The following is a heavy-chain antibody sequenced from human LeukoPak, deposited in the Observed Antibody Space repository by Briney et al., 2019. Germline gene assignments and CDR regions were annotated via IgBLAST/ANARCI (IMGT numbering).Heavy chain of an antibody. J-gene: IGHJ6*02. Sequence: SETLSLTCTVSGGSISSSSYYWGWIRQPPGKGLEWIGSIYYSGSTYYNPSLKSRVTISVDTSKNQFSLKLSSVTAADTAVYYCARIVVVVAAPWDYGMDVWSQGTTVTVSS. D-gene: IGHD2-15*01. CDR1: GGSISSSSYY. CDR2: IYYSGST. V-gene: IGHV4-39*01. CDR3: ARIVVVVAAPWDYGMDV.